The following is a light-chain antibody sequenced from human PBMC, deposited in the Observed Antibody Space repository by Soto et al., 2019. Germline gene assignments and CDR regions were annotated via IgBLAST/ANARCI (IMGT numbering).Light chain of an antibody. V-gene: IGKV1-5*03. CDR3: QQYNSYWT. CDR2: KAS. J-gene: IGKJ1*01. Sequence: IQMTHSPSTLSASLGDRVTITFRASQSLSTWLAWYQQKPGKAPKLLIYKASSLESGVPSRFSGSGSGTEFTLTISSLQPDDFATYYCQQYNSYWTFGQGTKVDIK. CDR1: QSLSTW.